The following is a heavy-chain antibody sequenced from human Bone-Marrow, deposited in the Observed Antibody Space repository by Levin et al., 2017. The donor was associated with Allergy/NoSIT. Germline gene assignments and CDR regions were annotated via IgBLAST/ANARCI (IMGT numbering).Heavy chain of an antibody. CDR2: MPYDGNRK. D-gene: IGHD1-1*01. J-gene: IGHJ4*02. Sequence: PGGSLRLSCALSGFICSHCGVHWVRQAPDKGLEWLAGMPYDGNRKDYADSVKGRFTISRDPSKNTLHLEMNTLRPDDTAVYFCAGGGPGEYFFGYWGQGTLVTVSS. CDR3: AGGGPGEYFFGY. CDR1: GFICSHCG. V-gene: IGHV3-30*03.